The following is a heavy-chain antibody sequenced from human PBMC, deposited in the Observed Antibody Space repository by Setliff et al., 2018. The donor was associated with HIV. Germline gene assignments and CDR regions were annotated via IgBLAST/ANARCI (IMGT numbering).Heavy chain of an antibody. Sequence: LSLTCDVSGVSISDNNYWNWVRQPPGKGLEWIGEIYHSGSTNYNPSLKSRVTISIDMSKKRFSLKLTSVTAADTAVYYCARLHTDYGSWFFDHWGQGILVTVSS. CDR3: ARLHTDYGSWFFDH. J-gene: IGHJ5*02. CDR1: GVSISDNNY. D-gene: IGHD3-10*01. V-gene: IGHV4-4*02. CDR2: IYHSGST.